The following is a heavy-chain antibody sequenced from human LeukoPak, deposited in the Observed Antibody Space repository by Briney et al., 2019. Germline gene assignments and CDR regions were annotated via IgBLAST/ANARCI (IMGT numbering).Heavy chain of an antibody. Sequence: SETLSLTCAVSGGSTSSYYWTWIRQPPGKGLEWIGYIYNSGSTNYNPSLRSRVTISVDASKNQFSLKLNSVTAADTAVYYCARRNILTEGEAFDIWGQGTLVTVSS. CDR3: ARRNILTEGEAFDI. CDR2: IYNSGST. CDR1: GGSTSSYY. D-gene: IGHD3-9*01. V-gene: IGHV4-59*08. J-gene: IGHJ3*02.